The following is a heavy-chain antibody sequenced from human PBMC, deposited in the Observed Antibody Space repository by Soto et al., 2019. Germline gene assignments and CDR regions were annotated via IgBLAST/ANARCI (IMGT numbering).Heavy chain of an antibody. J-gene: IGHJ5*01. D-gene: IGHD3-22*01. V-gene: IGHV1-18*03. CDR3: ARHHGPMRVENQFDS. CDR2: ISGYNGNT. Sequence: QVHLVQSGAEVKNPGASVRVSCKASGYTFFNYDMSWVRQAPGQGLEWMGWISGYNGNTQYAQKFQGRVTMTRDISTSTAYMELRSLRSDDMAVYYWARHHGPMRVENQFDSWGQGTLVTVSS. CDR1: GYTFFNYD.